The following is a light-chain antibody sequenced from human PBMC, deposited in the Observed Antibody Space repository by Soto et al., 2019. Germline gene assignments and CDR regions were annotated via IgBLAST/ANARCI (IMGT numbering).Light chain of an antibody. CDR3: VAWDDSLRAVV. J-gene: IGLJ2*01. CDR1: RSNIGTYT. V-gene: IGLV1-44*01. Sequence: QSVLTQSPSASGTPGQRVTISCSGSRSNIGTYTVNWYQQLPGTAPTLLIYRNHQRPSGVPDRFSGSKSGTSASLAISGPQSEDEADYYCVAWDDSLRAVVFGGGTKLTVL. CDR2: RNH.